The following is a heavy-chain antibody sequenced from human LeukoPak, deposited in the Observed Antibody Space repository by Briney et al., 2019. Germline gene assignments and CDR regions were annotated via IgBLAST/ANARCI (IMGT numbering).Heavy chain of an antibody. Sequence: SVKVSCKPSRGTVSSYAISWVRQAPGQGLEWMGRIIPIFGIADYAQKFQGRVTITADKSTSTAYMELSSLRSEDTAVYYCARAQAAAGGYYYYGMDVWGQGTTVTVSS. V-gene: IGHV1-69*10. J-gene: IGHJ6*02. CDR2: IIPIFGIA. D-gene: IGHD6-13*01. CDR1: RGTVSSYA. CDR3: ARAQAAAGGYYYYGMDV.